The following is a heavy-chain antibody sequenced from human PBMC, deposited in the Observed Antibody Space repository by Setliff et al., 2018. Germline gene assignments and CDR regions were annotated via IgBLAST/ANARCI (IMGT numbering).Heavy chain of an antibody. CDR3: ARNTDLRNGFDY. Sequence: PGGSLRLSCAASGFTFSDHYMDWVRQTPGKGLEWVGRSRDKPSSYTTEYAASVKGRFTISRDDSERSLYLQMNSLTTEDTAVYYCARNTDLRNGFDYWGQGTLVTVSS. CDR2: SRDKPSSYTT. V-gene: IGHV3-72*01. D-gene: IGHD5-18*01. J-gene: IGHJ4*02. CDR1: GFTFSDHY.